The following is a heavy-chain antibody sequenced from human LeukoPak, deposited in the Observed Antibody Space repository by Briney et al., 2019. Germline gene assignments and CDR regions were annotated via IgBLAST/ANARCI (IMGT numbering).Heavy chain of an antibody. D-gene: IGHD3-10*01. CDR2: IKSDGSEK. J-gene: IGHJ4*02. V-gene: IGHV3-7*01. Sequence: GGSLRLSCAASGFTVSSNYMSWVRQAPGKGLEWVANIKSDGSEKHYVDSVKGRFTISRDNTKNSLYLQMNSLRDDDTAVYYCARDLRGSGNYEFDYWGQGTLVTVSS. CDR3: ARDLRGSGNYEFDY. CDR1: GFTVSSNY.